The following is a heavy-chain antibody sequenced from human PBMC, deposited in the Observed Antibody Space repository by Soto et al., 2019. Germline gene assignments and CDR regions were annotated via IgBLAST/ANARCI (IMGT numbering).Heavy chain of an antibody. J-gene: IGHJ5*02. D-gene: IGHD3-10*01. CDR1: GGSIGSQY. CDR3: ARGGYYYGSGTSGFWFDP. CDR2: LHFRGYT. V-gene: IGHV4-59*11. Sequence: PSETLSLTCTVSGGSIGSQYWTWVRQSPGKGLEWIGHLHFRGYTNYNPSLKSRVTISVDTSKNQFSLKLSSVTAADTAVYYCARGGYYYGSGTSGFWFDPWGQGTLVTVSS.